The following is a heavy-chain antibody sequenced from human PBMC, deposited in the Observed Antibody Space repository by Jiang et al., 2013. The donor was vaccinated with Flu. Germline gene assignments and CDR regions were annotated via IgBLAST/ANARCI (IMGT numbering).Heavy chain of an antibody. CDR2: INPNSGGT. Sequence: GAEVKKPGASVKVSCKASGYTFTGYYMHWVRQAPGQGLEWMGWINPNSGGTNYAQKFQGRVTMTRDTSISTAYMELSRLRSDDTAVYYCAREVTTVTTYAFDIWGQGTMVTVSS. V-gene: IGHV1-2*02. CDR3: AREVTTVTTYAFDI. CDR1: GYTFTGYY. J-gene: IGHJ3*02. D-gene: IGHD4-17*01.